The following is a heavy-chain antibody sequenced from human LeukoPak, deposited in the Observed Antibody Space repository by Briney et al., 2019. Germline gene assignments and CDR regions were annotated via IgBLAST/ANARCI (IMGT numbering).Heavy chain of an antibody. CDR2: ISYDGSNK. CDR1: GFTFSSYA. D-gene: IGHD5-18*01. V-gene: IGHV3-30-3*01. J-gene: IGHJ3*02. Sequence: GGSLRLSCAASGFTFSSYAMHWVRQAPGKGLEWVAVISYDGSNKYYADSVKGRFTISRDNSKNTLYLQMNSLRAENTAVYYFARVAYMELWLSGAFDIWGQGTMVTVSS. CDR3: ARVAYMELWLSGAFDI.